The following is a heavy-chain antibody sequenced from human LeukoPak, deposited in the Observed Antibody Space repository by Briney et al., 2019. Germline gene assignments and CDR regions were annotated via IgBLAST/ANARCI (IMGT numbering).Heavy chain of an antibody. D-gene: IGHD3-10*01. CDR3: AVIWFGENTYFDY. Sequence: GGSLRLSCAASGFTFSIYGMHWVRQAPGKGLEWVAFIRYDGSNKYYADSVKGRFTISRDNSKNTLYLQMNSLRAEDTAVYYCAVIWFGENTYFDYWGQGTLVTVSS. CDR2: IRYDGSNK. CDR1: GFTFSIYG. J-gene: IGHJ4*02. V-gene: IGHV3-30*02.